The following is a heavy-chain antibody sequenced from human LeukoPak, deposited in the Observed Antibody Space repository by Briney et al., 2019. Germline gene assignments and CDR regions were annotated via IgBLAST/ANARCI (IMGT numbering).Heavy chain of an antibody. CDR2: IYSGGST. CDR3: ARDPRYCSGGSCYFDY. J-gene: IGHJ4*02. Sequence: GGSLRLSCAASGFTFSSYSMNWVRQAPGKGLEWVSVIYSGGSTYYADSVKGRFTISRDNSKNTLYLQMNSLRAEDTAVYYCARDPRYCSGGSCYFDYWGQGTLVTVSS. V-gene: IGHV3-53*01. D-gene: IGHD2-15*01. CDR1: GFTFSSYS.